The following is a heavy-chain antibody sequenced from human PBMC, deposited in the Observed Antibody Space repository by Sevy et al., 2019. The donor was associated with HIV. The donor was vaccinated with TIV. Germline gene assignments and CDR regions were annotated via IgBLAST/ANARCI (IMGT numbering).Heavy chain of an antibody. D-gene: IGHD6-19*01. Sequence: ASVKVSCKASGYTFTTYGITWVRQAPGQGLEWMGWISTYNTMRNSAQKLQDRVTMTTDTSTSTAYMELRSLTSDDTAGYYCARSTQVAVRNNWFDPWGQGTLVTVSS. CDR2: ISTYNTMR. J-gene: IGHJ5*02. V-gene: IGHV1-18*01. CDR1: GYTFTTYG. CDR3: ARSTQVAVRNNWFDP.